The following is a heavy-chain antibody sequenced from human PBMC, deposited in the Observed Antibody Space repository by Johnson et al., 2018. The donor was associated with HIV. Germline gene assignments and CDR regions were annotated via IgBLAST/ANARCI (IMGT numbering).Heavy chain of an antibody. V-gene: IGHV3-11*01. CDR1: GFTFSDYY. J-gene: IGHJ3*02. CDR2: ISSSGSTI. CDR3: TTHLTIFGAVILDGFDI. Sequence: QMQLVESGGGLVKPGGSLRLSCAASGFTFSDYYMSWIRQAPGKGLEWVSYISSSGSTIYYADSVKGRFTISRDNSKNTLFLQMSSLKSDDTGVYYCTTHLTIFGAVILDGFDIWGLGTEVNVSS. D-gene: IGHD3-3*01.